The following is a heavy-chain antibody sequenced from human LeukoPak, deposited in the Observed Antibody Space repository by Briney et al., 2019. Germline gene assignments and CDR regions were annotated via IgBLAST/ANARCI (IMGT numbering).Heavy chain of an antibody. D-gene: IGHD3-10*01. J-gene: IGHJ4*02. CDR1: GFTFSSYW. CDR3: ARVKGVRGVHIFDY. CDR2: IKQDGSEK. V-gene: IGHV3-7*01. Sequence: GGSLRLSCAASGFTFSSYWMSWVRQAPGKGLEWVANIKQDGSEKYYVDSVKGRFTISRDNAKNSLYLQMNSLRAEDTAVYYCARVKGVRGVHIFDYWGQGTLVTVSS.